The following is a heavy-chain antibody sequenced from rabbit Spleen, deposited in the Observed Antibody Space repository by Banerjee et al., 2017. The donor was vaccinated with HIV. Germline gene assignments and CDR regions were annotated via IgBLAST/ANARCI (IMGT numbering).Heavy chain of an antibody. Sequence: QSLEESGGDLVKPGASLTLTCTASGFSFTYIDYLCWVRQPPGKGPEWIACVNTATGKPVYATWAKGRFTISTTSSTTVTLQMTSLTAADTATYFCARDLAGAIGWNFYLWGPGTLVTVS. CDR1: GFSFTYIDY. J-gene: IGHJ4*01. CDR2: VNTATGKP. V-gene: IGHV1S40*01. CDR3: ARDLAGAIGWNFYL. D-gene: IGHD4-1*01.